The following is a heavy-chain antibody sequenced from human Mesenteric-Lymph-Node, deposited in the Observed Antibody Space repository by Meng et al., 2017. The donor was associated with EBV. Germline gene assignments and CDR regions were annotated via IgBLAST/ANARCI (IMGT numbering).Heavy chain of an antibody. CDR1: GGSIRSTSYY. CDR3: AREGGRGWYYDY. D-gene: IGHD6-19*01. Sequence: HLQLQDAGRGLLKPSETLSLTCTVSGGSIRSTSYYWGWIRQPPGKGLEWIGSMYFSGSTYYNPSLKSRVAISVDTSRNQVSLYVTSVTAADTAVYYCAREGGRGWYYDYWGQGVLVTVSS. V-gene: IGHV4-39*07. CDR2: MYFSGST. J-gene: IGHJ4*02.